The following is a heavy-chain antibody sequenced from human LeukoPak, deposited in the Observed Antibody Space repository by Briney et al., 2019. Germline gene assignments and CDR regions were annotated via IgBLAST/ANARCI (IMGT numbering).Heavy chain of an antibody. CDR2: FDPEDGET. CDR3: ATIQILVGAFNY. J-gene: IGHJ4*02. Sequence: ASVKVSCKVSGYTLTELSMHWVRQAPGKGLEWMGGFDPEDGETIYAQKFQGRVTMTEDTSPDTAYMELSSLRSEDTAVYYCATIQILVGAFNYWGQGTLVPASS. D-gene: IGHD1-26*01. V-gene: IGHV1-24*01. CDR1: GYTLTELS.